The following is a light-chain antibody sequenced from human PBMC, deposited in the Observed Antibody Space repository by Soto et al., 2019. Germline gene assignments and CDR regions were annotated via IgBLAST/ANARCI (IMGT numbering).Light chain of an antibody. V-gene: IGKV3-20*01. CDR3: QQYGSSST. Sequence: EIVLTQSPGTLSLSPGERATLSCRASQSVSSSYLAWYQQKPGQAPRLLIYGASSRPTGIPDRFSGSGSGTDFTLTISRLEPEDFAVYYCQQYGSSSTFGQGTKVDNK. CDR1: QSVSSSY. CDR2: GAS. J-gene: IGKJ1*01.